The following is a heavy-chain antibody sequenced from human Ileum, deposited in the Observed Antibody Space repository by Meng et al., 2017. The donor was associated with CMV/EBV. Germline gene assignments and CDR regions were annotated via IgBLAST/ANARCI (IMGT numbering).Heavy chain of an antibody. D-gene: IGHD1-7*01. CDR2: ISWNDDA. CDR1: GFSLSTSGVG. Sequence: SGPMLVKPTQTLTLTCTFSGFSLSTSGVGVGWIRQPPGKALEWLALISWNDDARYSPSLKTRLTITKDTSKNQVVLIMTNMDPVDTATYYCAHSSWNYGLYCFDYWGQGTLVTVSS. CDR3: AHSSWNYGLYCFDY. J-gene: IGHJ4*02. V-gene: IGHV2-5*01.